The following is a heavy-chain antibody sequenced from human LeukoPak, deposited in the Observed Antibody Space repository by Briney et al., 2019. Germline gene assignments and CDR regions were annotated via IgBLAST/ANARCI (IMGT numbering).Heavy chain of an antibody. CDR2: IYHSGST. CDR1: GGSISSGVYS. CDR3: ACRYSGCEWYYSDY. Sequence: PSETLSLTCVVSGGSISSGVYSWNWIRQPPGKGLEWIGNIYHSGSTYYNPSLKSRVTMSVDRSKNQFSLNLTSVTAADTAVYYCACRYSGCEWYYSDYWGQGTLVTVSS. J-gene: IGHJ4*02. D-gene: IGHD5-12*01. V-gene: IGHV4-30-2*01.